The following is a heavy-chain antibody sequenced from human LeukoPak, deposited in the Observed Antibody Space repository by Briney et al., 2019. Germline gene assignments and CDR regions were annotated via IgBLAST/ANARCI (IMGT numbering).Heavy chain of an antibody. CDR1: GGSFSGYY. D-gene: IGHD6-19*01. J-gene: IGHJ4*02. Sequence: SETLSLTCAVYGGSFSGYYWSWIRQPAGKGLEWIGEINHSGSTNYNPSLKSRVTISVDTSKNQFSLKLSSVTAADTAVYYCARYSSGWYQYNYFDYWGQGTLVTVSS. V-gene: IGHV4-34*01. CDR3: ARYSSGWYQYNYFDY. CDR2: INHSGST.